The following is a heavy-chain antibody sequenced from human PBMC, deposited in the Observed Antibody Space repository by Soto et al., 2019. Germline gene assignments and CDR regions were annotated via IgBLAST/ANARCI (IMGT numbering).Heavy chain of an antibody. J-gene: IGHJ6*03. V-gene: IGHV1-8*01. CDR3: ARAGAYGSGSSYYYYYMDV. D-gene: IGHD3-10*01. Sequence: QVQLVQSGAEVKKPGASVKVSCKASGYTFTSYDINWVRQATGQGLEWMGWMNPNSGNTGYAQKFQGRDTMTRNTSISTAYMEMSSLRAEDTDVYYCARAGAYGSGSSYYYYYMDVWGKGTTVTVSS. CDR2: MNPNSGNT. CDR1: GYTFTSYD.